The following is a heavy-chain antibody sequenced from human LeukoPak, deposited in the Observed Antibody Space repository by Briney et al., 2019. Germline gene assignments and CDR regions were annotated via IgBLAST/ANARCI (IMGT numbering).Heavy chain of an antibody. V-gene: IGHV3-48*03. J-gene: IGHJ4*02. D-gene: IGHD6-13*01. CDR1: GFTFSSYE. CDR3: ARGSHIGAAGILGN. CDR2: ISSSGSTI. Sequence: PGGSLRLSCAASGFTFSSYEMNWVRQAPGKGLEWVSYISSSGSTIYYADSVKGRFTISRDNAKNSLYLQMNSLRAEDTAVYYCARGSHIGAAGILGNWGQGTLVTVSS.